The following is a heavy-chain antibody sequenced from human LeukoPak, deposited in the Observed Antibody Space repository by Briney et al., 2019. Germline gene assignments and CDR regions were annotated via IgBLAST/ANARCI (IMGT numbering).Heavy chain of an antibody. CDR1: GYTFTSYD. D-gene: IGHD2-8*01. CDR2: MNPNSGNT. Sequence: ASVKVSCKASGYTFTSYDINWVRQATGQGLEWMGWMNPNSGNTGYAQKFQGRVTMTRNTSISTAYMELSSLRSEDTAVYYCARVHPSNGPQNDYWGQGVLVTVS. V-gene: IGHV1-8*01. J-gene: IGHJ4*02. CDR3: ARVHPSNGPQNDY.